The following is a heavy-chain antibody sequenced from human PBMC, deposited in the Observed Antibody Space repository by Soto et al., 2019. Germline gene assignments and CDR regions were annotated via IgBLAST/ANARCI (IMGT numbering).Heavy chain of an antibody. D-gene: IGHD6-13*01. Sequence: EVHLVESGGGLVKPGGSLRLSCAASGFTFSTYNMNWVRQAPGKGLEWVSSITSGSTYIYYVDSVRGRFTISRDNAKNPLYLQMSSLRVEDTAVYYCATPSIVAAGSGDYWGQGTLVTVSS. V-gene: IGHV3-21*01. CDR3: ATPSIVAAGSGDY. CDR1: GFTFSTYN. CDR2: ITSGSTYI. J-gene: IGHJ4*02.